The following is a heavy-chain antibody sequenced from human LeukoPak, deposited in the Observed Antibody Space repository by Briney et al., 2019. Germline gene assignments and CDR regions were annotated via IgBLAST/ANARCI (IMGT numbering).Heavy chain of an antibody. CDR1: GGSISSHY. CDR2: IYYSGST. J-gene: IGHJ4*02. CDR3: ARSLAGYGYVLYEFDY. V-gene: IGHV4-4*07. Sequence: PSETLSLACTVSGGSISSHYWSWIRQPAGKGLEWIGRIYYSGSTYYNPSLKSRVTISVDTSKNQFSLKLSSVTAADTAVYYCARSLAGYGYVLYEFDYWGQGTLVTVSS. D-gene: IGHD5-18*01.